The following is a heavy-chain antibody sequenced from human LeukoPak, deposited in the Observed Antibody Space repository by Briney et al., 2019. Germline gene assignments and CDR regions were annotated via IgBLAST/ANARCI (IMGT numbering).Heavy chain of an antibody. J-gene: IGHJ6*02. V-gene: IGHV3-9*01. CDR2: ISWNSGSI. D-gene: IGHD6-13*01. CDR1: GFTFDDYS. Sequence: PGRSLRLSCAASGFTFDDYSMHWVRQAPGKGLEWVSGISWNSGSIVYADSVEGRFTISRDNAKNSLYLQMNSLRAEDTAFYYCAKASRPYSSSWYDYYGMDVWGQGTTVTVSS. CDR3: AKASRPYSSSWYDYYGMDV.